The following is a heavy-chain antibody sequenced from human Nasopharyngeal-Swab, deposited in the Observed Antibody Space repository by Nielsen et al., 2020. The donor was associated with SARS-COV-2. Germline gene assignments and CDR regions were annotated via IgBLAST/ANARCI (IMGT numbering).Heavy chain of an antibody. V-gene: IGHV5-51*01. Sequence: GESLKISCKGSGYSFTSYWIGWVRQMPGKGLEWMGIIYPDDSDTRYSPSFQGQVTFSVDKSTSTAYLQWSSLKASDTAMYYCARLRGSAFYYYYLDVWGKGTTVTVSS. CDR2: IYPDDSDT. J-gene: IGHJ6*03. D-gene: IGHD2-15*01. CDR1: GYSFTSYW. CDR3: ARLRGSAFYYYYLDV.